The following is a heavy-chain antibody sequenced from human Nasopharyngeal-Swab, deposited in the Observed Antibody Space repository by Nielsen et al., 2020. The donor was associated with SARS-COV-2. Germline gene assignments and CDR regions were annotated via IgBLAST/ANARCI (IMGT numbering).Heavy chain of an antibody. CDR2: INWNSVTK. CDR1: GFTFDDYV. J-gene: IGHJ4*02. CDR3: AKATNARYDFWSGSFDY. Sequence: SLKISCTASGFTFDDYVMHWVRQAPGKGLEWVSGINWNSVTKDYADSVKGRFTISRDNAKNSLYLQMNSLRVEDMAFYYCAKATNARYDFWSGSFDYWGQGTLVTVSS. D-gene: IGHD3-3*01. V-gene: IGHV3-9*03.